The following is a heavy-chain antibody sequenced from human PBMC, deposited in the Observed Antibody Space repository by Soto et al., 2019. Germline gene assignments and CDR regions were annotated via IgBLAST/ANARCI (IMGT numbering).Heavy chain of an antibody. D-gene: IGHD1-1*01. Sequence: SETLSLTCSVSGGSISTVGHYWTWIRQPPGKGLEWIGSIYHTGSTYYSKSLRSRLTMSVDTSKSQFSLRLSSVTAADTAVYYCARATGTLRSWNCDYWGQGSLVTVS. J-gene: IGHJ4*02. CDR2: IYHTGST. V-gene: IGHV4-31*03. CDR3: ARATGTLRSWNCDY. CDR1: GGSISTVGHY.